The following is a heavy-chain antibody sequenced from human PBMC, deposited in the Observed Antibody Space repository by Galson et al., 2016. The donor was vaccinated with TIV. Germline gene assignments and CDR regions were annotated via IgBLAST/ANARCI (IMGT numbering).Heavy chain of an antibody. V-gene: IGHV3-30*15. CDR3: ARDHTPSIVVASDAFDI. J-gene: IGHJ3*02. CDR1: FSRHA. D-gene: IGHD3-22*01. Sequence: FSRHAMHWVRQAPGKGLEWVAMISYDGTNNNYADSVKGRFTISRDNSKNTVFLQMGSLSAEDTAVYYCARDHTPSIVVASDAFDIWGQGTMVAVSS. CDR2: ISYDGTNN.